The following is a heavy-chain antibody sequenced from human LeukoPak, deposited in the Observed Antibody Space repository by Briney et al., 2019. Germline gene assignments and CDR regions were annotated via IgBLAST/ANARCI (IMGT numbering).Heavy chain of an antibody. J-gene: IGHJ4*02. V-gene: IGHV1-18*01. CDR1: GYTFTSYG. CDR2: ISAYNGNT. CDR3: ARGTTTVTNYFDY. D-gene: IGHD5-18*01. Sequence: ASVKVSCKASGYTFTSYGISWVRQAPGQGLEWMGWISAYNGNTNYAQKLQGRVTMTTDTSTSTAYMELSSLRSEDTAVCYCARGTTTVTNYFDYWGQGTLVIVSS.